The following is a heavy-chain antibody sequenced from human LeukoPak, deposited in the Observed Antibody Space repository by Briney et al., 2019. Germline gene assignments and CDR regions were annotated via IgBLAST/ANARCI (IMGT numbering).Heavy chain of an antibody. J-gene: IGHJ4*02. V-gene: IGHV3-21*01. Sequence: GSLRLSCVASGFTFSSYTMHWVRQAPGKGLEWVSSITISSTYIYYADSVKGRFTISRDNAKNSLYLQMSSLRAEDTAVYYCTREEAYCTSATCHFDYWGRGTLATVSS. CDR2: ITISSTYI. D-gene: IGHD2-2*01. CDR3: TREEAYCTSATCHFDY. CDR1: GFTFSSYT.